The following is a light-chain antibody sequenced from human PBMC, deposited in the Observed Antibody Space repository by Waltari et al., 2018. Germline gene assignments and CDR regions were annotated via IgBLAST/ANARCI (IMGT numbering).Light chain of an antibody. V-gene: IGLV2-8*01. CDR3: SSYAGYDMLV. J-gene: IGLJ2*01. Sequence: QSALTQPPSASGSPGQSVTISCTGTSSDVGAYNTFSWYQQYPGKAPKLMIYEVSERPSGVPDRFSASKSGNTASLTVSGLQAEDEADYYCSSYAGYDMLVFGGGTRLTVL. CDR1: SSDVGAYNT. CDR2: EVS.